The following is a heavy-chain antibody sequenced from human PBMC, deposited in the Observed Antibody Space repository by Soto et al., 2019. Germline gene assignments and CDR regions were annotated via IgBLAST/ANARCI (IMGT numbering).Heavy chain of an antibody. Sequence: QVQLVESGGGVVQPGRSLRLSCAASGFTFSSYGMHWVRQAPGKGLEWVAVIWYDGSNKYYADSVQGRFTISRDNSKNPLYLQMNSLRAEDTAVYYCARDLGYAGHYYYYGMDVWGQGTTVTVSS. CDR2: IWYDGSNK. CDR1: GFTFSSYG. V-gene: IGHV3-33*01. CDR3: ARDLGYAGHYYYYGMDV. D-gene: IGHD5-12*01. J-gene: IGHJ6*02.